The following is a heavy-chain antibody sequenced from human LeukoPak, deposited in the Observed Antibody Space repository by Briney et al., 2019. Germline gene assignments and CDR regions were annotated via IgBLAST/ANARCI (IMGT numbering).Heavy chain of an antibody. CDR3: VIHYYDSGTAKGYFQH. Sequence: PSETLSLTCAASGGSLSSYYWSWIRQPPGAGPEWIGYIYYTGSTNYNPSLKSRVTISLASSTNQFSLHLNSLTTADTAVYYCVIHYYDSGTAKGYFQHWGQGTLVTVSS. V-gene: IGHV4-59*01. D-gene: IGHD3-10*01. CDR2: IYYTGST. CDR1: GGSLSSYY. J-gene: IGHJ1*01.